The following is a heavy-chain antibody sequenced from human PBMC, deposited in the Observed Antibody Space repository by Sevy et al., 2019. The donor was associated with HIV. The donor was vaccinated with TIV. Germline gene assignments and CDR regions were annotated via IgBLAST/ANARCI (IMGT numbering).Heavy chain of an antibody. J-gene: IGHJ4*02. Sequence: SETLSRTCTVSGGSITSLYWNWIRQPPGKGLEWIANIYYNGHINYNPSLKTRVPLSLDPSKNQFSLREGSVTAADTAMYYCAGENAWGRGYSWGQGTLVTVSS. V-gene: IGHV4-59*08. D-gene: IGHD1-26*01. CDR2: IYYNGHI. CDR1: GGSITSLY. CDR3: AGENAWGRGYS.